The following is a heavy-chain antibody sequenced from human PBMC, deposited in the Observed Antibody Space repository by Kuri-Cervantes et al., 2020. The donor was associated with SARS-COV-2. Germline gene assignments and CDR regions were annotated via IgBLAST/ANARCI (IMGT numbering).Heavy chain of an antibody. Sequence: GGSLRLSCAASGFTNSSYSMYRVRQAPGKGLEWVSYISGSSSTKYYADSVKGRFTISRDNAKNSLYLQMNSLGDEDTAVYYCARDHGLGDTDFDYWGQGTLVTVSS. CDR3: ARDHGLGDTDFDY. J-gene: IGHJ4*02. V-gene: IGHV3-48*02. D-gene: IGHD1-26*01. CDR2: ISGSSSTK. CDR1: GFTNSSYS.